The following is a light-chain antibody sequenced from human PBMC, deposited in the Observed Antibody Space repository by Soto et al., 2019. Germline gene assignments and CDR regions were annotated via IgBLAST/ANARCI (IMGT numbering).Light chain of an antibody. Sequence: DVVLTQSPISLPVTLGQPASISCRSSQSLVYSDGGTYLNWFQQRPGQSPRRLIHKVSNRDSGVPDRFSGTGSGADFTLRISRMEAEDVGIYYCMQTTQWPRTFGQGTKLEI. J-gene: IGKJ2*01. CDR3: MQTTQWPRT. CDR1: QSLVYSDGGTY. V-gene: IGKV2-30*01. CDR2: KVS.